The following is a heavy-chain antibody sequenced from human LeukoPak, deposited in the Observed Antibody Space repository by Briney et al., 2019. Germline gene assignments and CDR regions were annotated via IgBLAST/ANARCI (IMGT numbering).Heavy chain of an antibody. D-gene: IGHD6-13*01. CDR3: ARVLRWYDYYYYYGMDA. CDR1: GGSISSYY. CDR2: IYYSGST. Sequence: SETLSLTCTVSGGSISSYYWSWIRQPPGKGLEWIGYIYYSGSTNYNPSLKSRVTISVDTSKNQFSLKLSSVTAADTAVYYCARVLRWYDYYYYYGMDAWGQGTTVTVSS. J-gene: IGHJ6*02. V-gene: IGHV4-59*01.